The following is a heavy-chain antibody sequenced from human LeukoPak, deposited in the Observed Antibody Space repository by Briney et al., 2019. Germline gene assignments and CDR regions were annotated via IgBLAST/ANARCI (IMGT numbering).Heavy chain of an antibody. D-gene: IGHD3-16*02. Sequence: GGSLRLSCAASGFTFSSYGMHWVRQAPGKGLEWVAFIGYGGNNEYYADSVKGRFTISRDNSKNTLYLQMNSLRAEDTAVYYCATGNYHGFDIWGQGTMVTVSS. CDR1: GFTFSSYG. CDR3: ATGNYHGFDI. V-gene: IGHV3-30*02. CDR2: IGYGGNNE. J-gene: IGHJ3*02.